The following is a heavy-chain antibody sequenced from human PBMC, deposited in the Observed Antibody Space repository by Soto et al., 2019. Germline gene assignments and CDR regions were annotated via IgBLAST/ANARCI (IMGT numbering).Heavy chain of an antibody. CDR3: AKARGANNWANYYGLDV. D-gene: IGHD1-1*01. Sequence: QEQLVESGGGVVQPGRSQRLSCAASGFIFANYGMHWVRQAPGKGLEWVALITYEGSNKYYADAVKGRFTISRDNAKNMVSLQMDSLRAEDTAVYYCAKARGANNWANYYGLDVWGQGTTVTVSS. CDR2: ITYEGSNK. J-gene: IGHJ6*02. V-gene: IGHV3-30*18. CDR1: GFIFANYG.